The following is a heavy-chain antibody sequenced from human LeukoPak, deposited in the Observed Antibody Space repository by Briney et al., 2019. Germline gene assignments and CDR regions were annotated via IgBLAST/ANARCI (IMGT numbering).Heavy chain of an antibody. CDR3: ARHRVKSSGSRGSYFDY. V-gene: IGHV4-30-2*01. Sequence: SQTLSLTCTVSGGSISSGGYYWSWIRQPPGKGLEWIGYIYHSGSTYYNPSLKSRVTISVDRSKNQFSLKLSSVTAADTAVYYCARHRVKSSGSRGSYFDYWGQGTLVTVSS. D-gene: IGHD6-19*01. J-gene: IGHJ4*02. CDR2: IYHSGST. CDR1: GGSISSGGYY.